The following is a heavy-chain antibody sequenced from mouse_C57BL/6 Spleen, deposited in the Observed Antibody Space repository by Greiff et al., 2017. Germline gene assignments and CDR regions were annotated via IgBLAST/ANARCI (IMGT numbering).Heavy chain of an antibody. D-gene: IGHD3-3*01. CDR3: ADLDLLGAMDY. Sequence: QVQLQQSGAELVKPGASVKMSCKASGYTFTSYWIPWVQQRPGQGLEWIGDIYPGSGSTNYNEKFKGKATLTIDTSSTTAYMQLSSLTSDDSAVYYCADLDLLGAMDYWGQGTSVTVSS. CDR1: GYTFTSYW. J-gene: IGHJ4*01. CDR2: IYPGSGST. V-gene: IGHV1-55*01.